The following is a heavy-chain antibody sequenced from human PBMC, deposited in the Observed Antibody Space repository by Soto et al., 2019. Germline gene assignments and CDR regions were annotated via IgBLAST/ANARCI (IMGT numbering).Heavy chain of an antibody. CDR2: IYYSGST. J-gene: IGHJ4*02. CDR1: GGSISSSSYY. D-gene: IGHD5-12*01. Sequence: SETLSLTCTVSGGSISSSSYYWGWIRQPPGKGLEWIGSIYYSGSTYYNPSLKSRVTISVDTSKNQFSLKLSSVTAADTAVYYCASGYSGYGKADYWGQGTLVTVSS. CDR3: ASGYSGYGKADY. V-gene: IGHV4-39*01.